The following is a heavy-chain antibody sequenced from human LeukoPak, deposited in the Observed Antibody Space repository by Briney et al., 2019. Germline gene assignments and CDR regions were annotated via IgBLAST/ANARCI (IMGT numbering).Heavy chain of an antibody. CDR3: AKARGVRGVIVSMDV. J-gene: IGHJ6*03. CDR1: GFTFSSYG. Sequence: PGRSLRLSCAASGFTFSSYGMSWVRQAPGKGLEWVSAISGSGGSTYYADSVKGRFTISRDNSKNTLYLQMNSLRAEDTAVYYCAKARGVRGVIVSMDVWGKGTTVTISS. V-gene: IGHV3-23*01. CDR2: ISGSGGST. D-gene: IGHD3-10*01.